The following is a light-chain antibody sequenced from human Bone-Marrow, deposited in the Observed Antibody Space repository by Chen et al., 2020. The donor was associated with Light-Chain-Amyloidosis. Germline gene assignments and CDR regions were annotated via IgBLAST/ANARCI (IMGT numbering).Light chain of an antibody. Sequence: SYELTQPPSVSVSPGQTARITCSGDDLPTKYAYWYQQKPGQAPVLVIHRDTERPSWISERFSGSSSGTTATLTSSGVQAEDEADYHCQSADSSGTYAVIFGGGTKLTVL. CDR3: QSADSSGTYAVI. CDR1: DLPTKY. V-gene: IGLV3-25*03. CDR2: RDT. J-gene: IGLJ2*01.